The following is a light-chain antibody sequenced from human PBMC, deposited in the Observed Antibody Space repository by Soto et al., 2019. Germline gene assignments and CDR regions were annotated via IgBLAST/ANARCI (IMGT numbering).Light chain of an antibody. Sequence: ASASGSPGQSITISCTGTSSDVGSYNLVSWYQQHPGKAPKLMIYEGNQRPSGISNRFSGSKSGNTASLTISGLQAEDEADYYCCSYAGSPYVFGTGTKVTVL. CDR1: SSDVGSYNL. J-gene: IGLJ1*01. CDR2: EGN. CDR3: CSYAGSPYV. V-gene: IGLV2-23*01.